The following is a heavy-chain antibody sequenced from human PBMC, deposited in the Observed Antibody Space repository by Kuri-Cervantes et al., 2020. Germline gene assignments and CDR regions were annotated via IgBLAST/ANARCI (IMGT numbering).Heavy chain of an antibody. D-gene: IGHD2-2*01. CDR2: IYYSGST. Sequence: GSLRLSCTVSGGSISSYYWSWIRQPPGKGLEWIGYIYYSGSTNYNPSLKSRVTISEDTSKNQFSLKLSSVTAADTAVYYCARVHQPYYYYMDVWGKGTTVTVSS. J-gene: IGHJ6*03. CDR3: ARVHQPYYYYMDV. CDR1: GGSISSYY. V-gene: IGHV4-59*01.